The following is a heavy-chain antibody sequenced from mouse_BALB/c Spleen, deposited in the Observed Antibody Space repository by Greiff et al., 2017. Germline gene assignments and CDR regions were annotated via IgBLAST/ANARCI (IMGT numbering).Heavy chain of an antibody. J-gene: IGHJ4*01. CDR3: ARDTTVPAMDY. Sequence: EVMLVESGGGLVKPGGSLKLSCAASGFTFSSYAMSWVRQTPEKRLEWVASISSGGSTYYPDSVKGRFTISRDNARNILYLQMSSLRSEDTAMYYCARDTTVPAMDYWGQGTSVTVSS. V-gene: IGHV5-6-5*01. CDR2: ISSGGST. CDR1: GFTFSSYA. D-gene: IGHD1-1*01.